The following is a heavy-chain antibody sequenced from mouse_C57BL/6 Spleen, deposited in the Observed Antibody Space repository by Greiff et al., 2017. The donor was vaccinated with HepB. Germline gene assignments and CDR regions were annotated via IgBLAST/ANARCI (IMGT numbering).Heavy chain of an antibody. CDR1: GFTFTDYY. CDR2: IRNKANGYTT. J-gene: IGHJ3*01. CDR3: ASSYSPSWFAY. V-gene: IGHV7-3*01. D-gene: IGHD2-12*01. Sequence: EVMLVESGGGLVQPGGSLSLSCAASGFTFTDYYMSWVRQPPGKALEWLGFIRNKANGYTTEYSASVKGRFTISRDNSQSILYLQMNALRAEDSATYYCASSYSPSWFAYWGQGTLVTVSA.